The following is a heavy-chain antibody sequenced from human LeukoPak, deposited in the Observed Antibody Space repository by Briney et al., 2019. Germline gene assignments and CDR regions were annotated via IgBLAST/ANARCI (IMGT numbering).Heavy chain of an antibody. CDR1: GFSVSRNH. Sequence: GGSLRLSCAASGFSVSRNHMSWVRQAPGKGLEWVSMTYGDGSTNYADSVKSRFTISRDNSKNTLYLQINSLRVEDTAVYYCASGSNRVFDYWGQGTLVTVSS. D-gene: IGHD1-1*01. J-gene: IGHJ4*02. CDR3: ASGSNRVFDY. V-gene: IGHV3-53*01. CDR2: TYGDGST.